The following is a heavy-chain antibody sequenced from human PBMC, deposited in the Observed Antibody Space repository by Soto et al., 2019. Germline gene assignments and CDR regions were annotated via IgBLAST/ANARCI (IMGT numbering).Heavy chain of an antibody. CDR3: ARDSAVGAGTGH. D-gene: IGHD6-19*01. CDR1: GGTFSSYA. J-gene: IGHJ4*02. V-gene: IGHV1-69*12. CDR2: IIPVFGTA. Sequence: QVQLVQSGAEVKKPGSSVKVSCKASGGTFSSYAISWVRQAPGQGLGGMGGIIPVFGTANYAQKVQGRGTDNADESASAGYMGLSRLRSEDPAVYCCARDSAVGAGTGHWGQGTLVTVSS.